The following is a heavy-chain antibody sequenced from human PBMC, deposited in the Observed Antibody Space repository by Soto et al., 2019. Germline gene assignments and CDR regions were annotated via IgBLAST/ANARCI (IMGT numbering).Heavy chain of an antibody. J-gene: IGHJ6*03. CDR3: ARGGALRYFDWLWENYYYYYMDV. V-gene: IGHV1-8*01. D-gene: IGHD3-9*01. CDR1: GYTFTSYD. CDR2: MNPNSGNT. Sequence: QVQLVQSGAEVRKPGASVKVSCKASGYTFTSYDINWVRQATGQGLEWMGWMNPNSGNTGYAQKFQSRVTMTRNTAISTAYRELSSLRSEDTAVYYCARGGALRYFDWLWENYYYYYMDVWGKGTTVTVSS.